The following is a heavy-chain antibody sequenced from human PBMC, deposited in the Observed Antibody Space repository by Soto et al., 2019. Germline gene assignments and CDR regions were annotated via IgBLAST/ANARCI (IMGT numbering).Heavy chain of an antibody. D-gene: IGHD2-2*01. J-gene: IGHJ4*02. CDR3: ARSCSSTSCYELDY. V-gene: IGHV4-34*01. Sequence: ETLSLTCAVYGGSFSGYYWSWIRQPPGKGLEWIGEINHSGSTNYNPSLKSRVTISVDTSKNQFSLKLSSVTAADTAVYYCARSCSSTSCYELDYWGQGTLVTVSS. CDR2: INHSGST. CDR1: GGSFSGYY.